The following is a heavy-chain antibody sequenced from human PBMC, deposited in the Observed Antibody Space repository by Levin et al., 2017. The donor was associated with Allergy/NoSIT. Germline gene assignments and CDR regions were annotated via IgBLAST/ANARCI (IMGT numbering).Heavy chain of an antibody. D-gene: IGHD6-13*01. V-gene: IGHV3-23*01. CDR3: TKEHWQQLHDY. CDR1: GFTFSTNA. Sequence: RAGGSLRLSCAASGFTFSTNALAWVRQAPGRGLEWVSTISDNGGSTYYADSVKGRFTISRDNSKSTLYLQMNSLRVEDTAVYYCTKEHWQQLHDYWGQGTLITVSS. J-gene: IGHJ4*02. CDR2: ISDNGGST.